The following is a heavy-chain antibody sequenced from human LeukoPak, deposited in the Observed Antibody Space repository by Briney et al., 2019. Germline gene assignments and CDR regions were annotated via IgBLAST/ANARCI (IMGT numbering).Heavy chain of an antibody. CDR2: ISAYNGNT. CDR1: GYTFTSYG. CDR3: AREHYGDYSISYDY. D-gene: IGHD4-17*01. Sequence: AASVKASCKASGYTFTSYGISWVRQAPGQGLEWMGWISAYNGNTNYAQKLQGRVTMTTDTSTSTAYMELRSLRSDDTAVYYCAREHYGDYSISYDYWGQGTLVTVSS. V-gene: IGHV1-18*01. J-gene: IGHJ4*02.